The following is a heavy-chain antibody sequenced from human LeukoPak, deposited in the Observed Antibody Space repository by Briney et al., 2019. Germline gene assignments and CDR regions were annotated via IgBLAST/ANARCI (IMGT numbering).Heavy chain of an antibody. D-gene: IGHD3-3*02. CDR1: AFSFSSYA. CDR3: ARVSRDTSNFDS. CDR2: IDNTGVMT. J-gene: IGHJ4*02. Sequence: GGSLRLSCAASAFSFSSYAMNWARHPSGKGPEWVSGIDNTGVMTYYGDSVKGRFTISRDNSKNTLYLQMNSLGAEDTAVYYCARVSRDTSNFDSWGQGTLVTVSA. V-gene: IGHV3-23*01.